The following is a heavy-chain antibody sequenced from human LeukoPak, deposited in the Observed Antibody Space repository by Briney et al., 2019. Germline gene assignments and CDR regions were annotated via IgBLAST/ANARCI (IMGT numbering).Heavy chain of an antibody. Sequence: SETLSLTCTVSGGSISSYYWSWIRQPPGKGLEWIGYIYYSGSTYYNPSLKSRVTISVDTSKNQFSLKLSSVTAADTAVYYCARAGYYYDSSGYAYFDYWGQGTLVTVSS. D-gene: IGHD3-22*01. V-gene: IGHV4-59*12. CDR1: GGSISSYY. CDR2: IYYSGST. CDR3: ARAGYYYDSSGYAYFDY. J-gene: IGHJ4*02.